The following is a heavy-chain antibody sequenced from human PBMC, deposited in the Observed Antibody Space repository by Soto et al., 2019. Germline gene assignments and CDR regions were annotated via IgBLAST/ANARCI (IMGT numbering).Heavy chain of an antibody. J-gene: IGHJ4*02. Sequence: QVQLVESGGGVFQPGRSLRLSCAASGFTFSTYGMHWVRQAPGKGLEWVAAMSYDGTKQYYVDSVKGRFTISRDNSRNKLVLQVNSLRDEDTAVYYCAKESGSTWIDHWGQGSLVTVSS. D-gene: IGHD6-13*01. V-gene: IGHV3-30*18. CDR1: GFTFSTYG. CDR3: AKESGSTWIDH. CDR2: MSYDGTKQ.